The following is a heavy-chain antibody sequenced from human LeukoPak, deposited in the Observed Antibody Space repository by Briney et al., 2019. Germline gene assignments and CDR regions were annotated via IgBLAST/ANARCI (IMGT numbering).Heavy chain of an antibody. CDR1: GFTFSDYW. D-gene: IGHD1-26*01. Sequence: GGSLRLSCAVSGFTFSDYWMTWVRQAPGKGLEWVANIKQDGSEKYYVDSVKGRFTISRDNAKNSLYLQMNSLRAEDTAVYYCARAAPQDGGSYYARAYYFDYWGQGTLVTVSS. J-gene: IGHJ4*02. CDR2: IKQDGSEK. CDR3: ARAAPQDGGSYYARAYYFDY. V-gene: IGHV3-7*01.